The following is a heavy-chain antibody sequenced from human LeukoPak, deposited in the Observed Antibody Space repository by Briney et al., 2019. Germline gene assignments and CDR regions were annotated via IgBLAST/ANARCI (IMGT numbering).Heavy chain of an antibody. CDR3: ASGNYMDV. D-gene: IGHD1-14*01. CDR1: GVSITTYY. Sequence: SETLSLTCTVSGVSITTYYWSWIRQPAGKGLEWIGRIYPYGSTNYNPSLKSRVTMSVDTSKNQFSLKLSSVTAADTAVYYCASGNYMDVWGKGTTVTVSS. CDR2: IYPYGST. J-gene: IGHJ6*03. V-gene: IGHV4-4*07.